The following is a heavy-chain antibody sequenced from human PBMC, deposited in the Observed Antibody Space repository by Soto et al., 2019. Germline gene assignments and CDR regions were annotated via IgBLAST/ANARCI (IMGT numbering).Heavy chain of an antibody. V-gene: IGHV3-21*01. Sequence: GGSLRLSCAASGFTFSSYSMNWVRQAPGKGLEWVSSISSSSSYIYYADSVKGRFTTSRDNAKNSLYLQMNSLRAEDTAVYYCARESTVVTTSGFYYYYGMDVWGQGTTVIVSS. D-gene: IGHD4-17*01. CDR1: GFTFSSYS. CDR3: ARESTVVTTSGFYYYYGMDV. J-gene: IGHJ6*02. CDR2: ISSSSSYI.